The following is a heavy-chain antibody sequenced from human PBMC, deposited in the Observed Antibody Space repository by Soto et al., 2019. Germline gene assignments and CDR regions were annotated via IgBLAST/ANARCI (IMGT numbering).Heavy chain of an antibody. CDR3: AREGVSRSGGEDTGYYDFWSGYYTNWFDP. CDR2: IYYSGST. V-gene: IGHV4-59*01. J-gene: IGHJ5*02. Sequence: PSETLSLTCTVSGGSISSYYWSWIRQPPGKGLEWIGYIYYSGSTNYNPSLKSRVTISVDTSKNQFSLKLSSVTAADTAVYYCAREGVSRSGGEDTGYYDFWSGYYTNWFDPWGQGTLVTVSS. CDR1: GGSISSYY. D-gene: IGHD3-3*01.